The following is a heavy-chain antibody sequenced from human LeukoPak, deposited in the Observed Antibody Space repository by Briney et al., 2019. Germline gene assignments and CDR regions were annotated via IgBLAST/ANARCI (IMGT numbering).Heavy chain of an antibody. CDR1: GYTFTSYG. Sequence: AASVKVSCKASGYTFTSYGISWVRQAPGQRPEWMGWISAYNGNTNYAQKLQGRVTMTTDTSTSTAYMELRSLRSDDTAVYYCASGHCSSTSCYLYYYMDVWGKGTTVTVSS. J-gene: IGHJ6*03. CDR3: ASGHCSSTSCYLYYYMDV. D-gene: IGHD2-2*03. V-gene: IGHV1-18*01. CDR2: ISAYNGNT.